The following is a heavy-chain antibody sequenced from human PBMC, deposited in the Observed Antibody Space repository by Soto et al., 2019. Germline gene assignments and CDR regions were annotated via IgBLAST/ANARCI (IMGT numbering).Heavy chain of an antibody. D-gene: IGHD3-3*01. CDR1: GYTFTSYY. J-gene: IGHJ6*02. CDR2: INPSGGST. V-gene: IGHV1-46*01. Sequence: ASVKVSCKASGYTFTSYYVHWVRQAPGQGLEWMGIINPSGGSTSYAQKFQGRVTMTRDTSTSTVYMELSSLRSEDTAVYYCAREYYDFWSGYDRVYYYYGMDVWGQGTTVTVSS. CDR3: AREYYDFWSGYDRVYYYYGMDV.